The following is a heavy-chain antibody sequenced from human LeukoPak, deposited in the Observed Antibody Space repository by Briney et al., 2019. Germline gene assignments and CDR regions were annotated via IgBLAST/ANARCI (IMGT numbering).Heavy chain of an antibody. D-gene: IGHD1-1*01. V-gene: IGHV4-38-2*02. CDR3: ARDGRDWFDP. CDR1: GYSISSGYY. CDR2: IYHSGST. Sequence: SETLSLTCTVSGYSISSGYYWGWIRQPPGKGLEWIGSIYHSGSTYYNPSLKSRVTISVDTSKNQFSLKLSSVTAADTAVYYCARDGRDWFDPRGQGTLVTVSS. J-gene: IGHJ5*02.